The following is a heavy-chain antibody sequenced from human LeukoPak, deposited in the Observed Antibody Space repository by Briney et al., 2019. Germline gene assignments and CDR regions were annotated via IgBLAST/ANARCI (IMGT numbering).Heavy chain of an antibody. J-gene: IGHJ4*02. Sequence: PGGSLRLSSAASGFTFSSYSMNWVRQAPGKGLEWVSYISSSSSTIYYADSVKGRFTISRDNAKNSLYLQMNSLRAEDTAVYYCAKDGSYDSSGYYYFDYWGQGTLVTVSS. CDR2: ISSSSSTI. CDR1: GFTFSSYS. CDR3: AKDGSYDSSGYYYFDY. V-gene: IGHV3-48*01. D-gene: IGHD3-22*01.